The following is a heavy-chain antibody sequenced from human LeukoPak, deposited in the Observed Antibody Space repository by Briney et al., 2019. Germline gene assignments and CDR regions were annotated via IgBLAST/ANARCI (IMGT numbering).Heavy chain of an antibody. J-gene: IGHJ4*02. CDR1: GLTFSSYA. CDR2: ITDNGRKT. Sequence: GGSLRLSCAASGLTFSSYAMNRVRQASGKGLEWVSGITDNGRKTYYADSVKGRFSISRDNSKNTPYLQMSDLRAEDTAVYYCAKITMATTPNYWGQGTLVTVSS. CDR3: AKITMATTPNY. V-gene: IGHV3-23*01. D-gene: IGHD3-10*01.